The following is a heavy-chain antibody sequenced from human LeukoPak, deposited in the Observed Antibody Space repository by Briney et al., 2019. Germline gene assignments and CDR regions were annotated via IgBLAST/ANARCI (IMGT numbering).Heavy chain of an antibody. D-gene: IGHD1-26*01. V-gene: IGHV3-21*01. CDR1: GFTFSSYS. J-gene: IGHJ4*02. CDR3: ARDGSYSGCDSYSGSYYSQYYFDY. Sequence: GGSLRLSCAASGFTFSSYSMNWVRQAPGKGLEWVSSISSSSSYIYYADSVKGRFTISRDDAKNSLYLQMNSLRAEDTAVYYCARDGSYSGCDSYSGSYYSQYYFDYWGQGTLVTVSS. CDR2: ISSSSSYI.